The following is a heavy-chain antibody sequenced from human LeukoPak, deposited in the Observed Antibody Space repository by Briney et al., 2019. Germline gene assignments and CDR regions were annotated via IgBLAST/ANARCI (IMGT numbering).Heavy chain of an antibody. J-gene: IGHJ6*03. CDR3: AGSFYDSSGYTRYYYYYYMDV. D-gene: IGHD3-22*01. CDR1: GGSISSYY. CDR2: IYYSGST. Sequence: SETLSLTCTVSGGSISSYYWSWIRQPPGKGLEWIGYIYYSGSTNYNPSLKSRVTISADTSKNQFSLKLSSVTAADTAVYYCAGSFYDSSGYTRYYYYYYMDVWGKGTTVTVSS. V-gene: IGHV4-59*01.